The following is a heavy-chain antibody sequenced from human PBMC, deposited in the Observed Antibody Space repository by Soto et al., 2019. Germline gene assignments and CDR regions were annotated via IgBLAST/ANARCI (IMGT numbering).Heavy chain of an antibody. CDR1: GGSVSSGSYY. CDR3: SRVDCTSYSCSNLCDY. V-gene: IGHV4-61*01. J-gene: IGHJ4*02. D-gene: IGHD2-8*01. CDR2: IYYSGST. Sequence: SETLSLTCTVSGGSVSSGSYYWSWIRQPPGKGLEWIGYIYYSGSTDYNPSLKSRVTISLDTSKNQFSLKLSSVTAADTAVYYCSRVDCTSYSCSNLCDYWGQGTLVTVSS.